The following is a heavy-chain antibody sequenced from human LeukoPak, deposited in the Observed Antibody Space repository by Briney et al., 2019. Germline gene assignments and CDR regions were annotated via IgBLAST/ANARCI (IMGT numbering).Heavy chain of an antibody. CDR3: AKDVFEVGSSWYQGAFDI. CDR2: IYSGGST. J-gene: IGHJ3*02. D-gene: IGHD6-13*01. CDR1: GFTVSSNY. Sequence: PGGSLRLSCAASGFTVSSNYMSWVRQAPGKGLEWVSVIYSGGSTYYADSVKGRFTISRDNSKNTLYLQMNSLRAEDTAVYYCAKDVFEVGSSWYQGAFDIWGQGTMVTVSS. V-gene: IGHV3-53*01.